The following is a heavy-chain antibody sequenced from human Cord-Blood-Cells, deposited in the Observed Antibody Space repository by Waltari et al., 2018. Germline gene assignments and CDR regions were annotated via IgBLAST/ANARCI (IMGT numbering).Heavy chain of an antibody. D-gene: IGHD2-8*01. CDR2: VDPDSGST. V-gene: IGHV1-2*02. J-gene: IGHJ5*02. Sequence: QVQLVQSGAEVKKPGASVKVSCKASGYTFTGYYMHWVRQAPGQGLEWMGWVDPDSGSTNYAQKFQGRVTMTRDTSISPAYMELSRLRSDDTAVYYCARGGLVMVYARGGFDPWGQGTLVTVSS. CDR1: GYTFTGYY. CDR3: ARGGLVMVYARGGFDP.